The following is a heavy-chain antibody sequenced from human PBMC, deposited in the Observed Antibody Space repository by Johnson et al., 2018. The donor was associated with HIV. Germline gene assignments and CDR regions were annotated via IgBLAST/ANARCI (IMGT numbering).Heavy chain of an antibody. J-gene: IGHJ3*02. D-gene: IGHD1-1*01. CDR1: GFTFDDYG. V-gene: IGHV3-20*04. Sequence: VQLVESGGGLVQPGGSLRLSCAGSGFTFDDYGMNWVRQAPGKGLEWVSGINWNGGSTGYADSVKGRFTISRDNAKNSLYLQMNSLRAEETALYYCARVTRYNWNSDAFDIWGQGTMVTVSS. CDR3: ARVTRYNWNSDAFDI. CDR2: INWNGGST.